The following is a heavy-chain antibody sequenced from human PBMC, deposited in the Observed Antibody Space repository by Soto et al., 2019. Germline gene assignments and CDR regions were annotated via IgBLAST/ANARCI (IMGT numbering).Heavy chain of an antibody. CDR1: GDMIDTYT. V-gene: IGHV1-69*13. Sequence: ASVNVSCKGSGDMIDTYTSSWMRQAHGRGLEWVGEIIPSSAKSNYAQKFQGRVMITADESTSTAYMELSSLRSEDTAVYYCARDRGPSSGYYPYWFDPWGQGTLVTVSS. CDR2: IIPSSAKS. J-gene: IGHJ5*02. D-gene: IGHD3-22*01. CDR3: ARDRGPSSGYYPYWFDP.